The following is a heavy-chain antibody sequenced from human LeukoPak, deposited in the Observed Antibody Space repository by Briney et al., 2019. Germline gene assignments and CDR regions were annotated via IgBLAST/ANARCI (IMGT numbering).Heavy chain of an antibody. Sequence: GGSLRLSCAASGFTLSSYSMNWVRQAPGKGLEWVSSISSSSSYIYYADSVKGRFTISRDNAKNSLYLQMNSLRAEDTAVYYCARESGSYRSGYNYWGQGTLVTVSS. CDR1: GFTLSSYS. CDR2: ISSSSSYI. J-gene: IGHJ4*02. CDR3: ARESGSYRSGYNY. V-gene: IGHV3-21*01. D-gene: IGHD1-26*01.